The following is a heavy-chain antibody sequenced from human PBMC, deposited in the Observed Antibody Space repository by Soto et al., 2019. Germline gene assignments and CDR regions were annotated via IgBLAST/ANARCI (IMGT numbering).Heavy chain of an antibody. CDR3: ARELSPDL. CDR2: IWSAGLT. V-gene: IGHV3-53*01. CDR1: GFTVSSKY. J-gene: IGHJ5*02. Sequence: EAQVVESGGGLIQPGGSLRLSCAASGFTVSSKYMTWVRQAPGKGLEWVSIIWSAGLTYYADSVKGRFTISRDNSKNTLYLQMNSLRAEDSALYYCARELSPDLWGQVTLVTVSS.